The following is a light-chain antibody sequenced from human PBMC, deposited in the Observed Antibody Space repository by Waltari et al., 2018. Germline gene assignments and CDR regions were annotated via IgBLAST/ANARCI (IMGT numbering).Light chain of an antibody. CDR3: QSYDTTLSVV. CDR2: GST. V-gene: IGLV1-40*01. J-gene: IGLJ3*02. CDR1: GSNIGAGYD. Sequence: QSVLTQPPSVSGAPGQRVTISCTGSGSNIGAGYDVHWYQQLPRAASKLLIYGSTSRPLGVPDRFFGSTSGTSAFLAITGLQAEDEADYYCQSYDTTLSVVFGGGTKLTVL.